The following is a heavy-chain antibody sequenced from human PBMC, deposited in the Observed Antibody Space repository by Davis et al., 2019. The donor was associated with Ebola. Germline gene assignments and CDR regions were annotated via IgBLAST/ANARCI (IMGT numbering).Heavy chain of an antibody. D-gene: IGHD2-15*01. CDR2: INWNGGST. J-gene: IGHJ6*02. V-gene: IGHV3-20*04. CDR3: AKVVPGIVGALYYYGMDV. Sequence: GESLKISCAASGFTFDDYGMSWVRQAPGKGLEWVSGINWNGGSTGYADSVKGRFTISRDNSKNTLYLQMNSLRAEDTAVYYCAKVVPGIVGALYYYGMDVWGQGTTVTVSS. CDR1: GFTFDDYG.